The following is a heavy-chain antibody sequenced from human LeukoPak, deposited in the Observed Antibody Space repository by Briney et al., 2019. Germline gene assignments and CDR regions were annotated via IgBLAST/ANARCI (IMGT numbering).Heavy chain of an antibody. D-gene: IGHD1-1*01. CDR1: GFTFSTTW. CDR2: IDGDARTI. CDR3: ATAGAFYFQN. V-gene: IGHV3-74*01. J-gene: IGHJ4*02. Sequence: GGSLRLSCAASGFTFSTTWVHWVRQAPGQGLVWVSRIDGDARTIDYADSVKGRFIISRNNAKNTLYLQMNSLRPEDTAVYYCATAGAFYFQNWGQGTLVTVSS.